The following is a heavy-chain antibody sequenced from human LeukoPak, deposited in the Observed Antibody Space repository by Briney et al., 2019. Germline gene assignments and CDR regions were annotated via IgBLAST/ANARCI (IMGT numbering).Heavy chain of an antibody. Sequence: SETLSLTCAVSGGSISSGGYSWSWIRQPPGKGLEWIGYIYHSGSTHYNPSLKSRVTISVDRSKNQFSLKLSSVTAADTAVYYCARAGYGSGPREPYYYGMDVWGKGTTVTVSS. V-gene: IGHV4-30-2*01. D-gene: IGHD3-10*01. CDR3: ARAGYGSGPREPYYYGMDV. CDR2: IYHSGST. J-gene: IGHJ6*04. CDR1: GGSISSGGYS.